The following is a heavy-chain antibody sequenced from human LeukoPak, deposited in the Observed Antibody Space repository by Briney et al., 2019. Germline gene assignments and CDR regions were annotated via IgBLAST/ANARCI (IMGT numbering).Heavy chain of an antibody. V-gene: IGHV3-23*01. D-gene: IGHD3-22*01. CDR2: ISGSGGST. J-gene: IGHJ4*01. CDR1: GFTFSSYA. CDR3: AKDRPTLKYYYDSIPLDY. Sequence: GGSLRLSCAASGFTFSSYAMSWVRQAPGKGLEWVSAISGSGGSTYYADSVKGRFTISRDNSKNTLYLQMNSLGAEDTAVYYCAKDRPTLKYYYDSIPLDYWGQGTLVTVSS.